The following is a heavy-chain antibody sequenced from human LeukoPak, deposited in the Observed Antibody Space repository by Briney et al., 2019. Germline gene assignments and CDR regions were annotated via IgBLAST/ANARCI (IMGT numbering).Heavy chain of an antibody. CDR3: ARGAIPYDFWSGYSGAFDY. J-gene: IGHJ4*02. CDR1: RGTFSTYA. V-gene: IGHV1-2*02. Sequence: GASVKVSCKASRGTFSTYAISWVRQAPGQGLEWMGWINPNSGGTNYAQKFQGRVTMTRDTSISTAYMELSRLRSDDTAVYYCARGAIPYDFWSGYSGAFDYWGQGTLVTVSS. CDR2: INPNSGGT. D-gene: IGHD3-3*01.